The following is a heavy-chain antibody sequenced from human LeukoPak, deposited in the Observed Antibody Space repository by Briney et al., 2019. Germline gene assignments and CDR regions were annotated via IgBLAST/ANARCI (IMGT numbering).Heavy chain of an antibody. CDR3: ASDYCASGTLDY. V-gene: IGHV3-7*04. J-gene: IGHJ4*02. CDR2: INQDGTVE. Sequence: PGGSLRLSCAASGFTISNYWMNCVCQAPGEGLEWVANINQDGTVEHYVDSVKGRFTISRDNAKNSLYLQMNTLRAEDTAVYYCASDYCASGTLDYWGQGALVTVSS. CDR1: GFTISNYW. D-gene: IGHD3-10*01.